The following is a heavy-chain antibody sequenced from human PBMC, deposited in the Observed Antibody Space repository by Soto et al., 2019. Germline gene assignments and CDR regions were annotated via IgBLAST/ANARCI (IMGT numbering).Heavy chain of an antibody. CDR1: GFTVSTKY. Sequence: EVQLVESGGGLVQPGGSLRLSCAASGFTVSTKYMSWVRQAPGKGLEWVSVIYSGGSTFYADSVRGRFTISRDNSKNTVNLQMNSLRAEDTAVYYWARDPWAADYLGQGTLVTVSS. CDR2: IYSGGST. CDR3: ARDPWAADY. J-gene: IGHJ4*02. D-gene: IGHD3-16*01. V-gene: IGHV3-66*01.